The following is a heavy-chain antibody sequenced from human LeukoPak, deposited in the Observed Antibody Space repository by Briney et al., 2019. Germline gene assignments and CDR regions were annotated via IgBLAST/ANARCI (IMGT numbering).Heavy chain of an antibody. CDR2: IIPIFGTA. Sequence: ASVKVSCKASGGTFSSYAISWARQAPGQGLEWMGRIIPIFGTANYAQKFQGRVTITTDESTSTAYMELSSLRSEDTAVYYCARDLYYDYVWGSYRLHFEYWGQGTLVTVSS. D-gene: IGHD3-16*02. CDR3: ARDLYYDYVWGSYRLHFEY. CDR1: GGTFSSYA. V-gene: IGHV1-69*05. J-gene: IGHJ4*02.